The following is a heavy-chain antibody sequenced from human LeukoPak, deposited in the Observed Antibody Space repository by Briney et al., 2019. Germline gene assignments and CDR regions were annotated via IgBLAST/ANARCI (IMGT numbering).Heavy chain of an antibody. D-gene: IGHD3-3*01. V-gene: IGHV4-34*01. CDR2: INHSGST. CDR1: GGCFSGYY. CDR3: ARGKILEWFRPFDY. Sequence: PSETLSLTCAVYGGCFSGYYWSWIRQPPGKGLEWIGEINHSGSTNYNPSLRSRVTISVDTSKNQFSLKLSSVTAADAAVYYCARGKILEWFRPFDYWGQGTLVTVSS. J-gene: IGHJ4*02.